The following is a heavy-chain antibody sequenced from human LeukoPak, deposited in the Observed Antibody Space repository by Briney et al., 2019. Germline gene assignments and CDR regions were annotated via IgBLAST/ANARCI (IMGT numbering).Heavy chain of an antibody. CDR2: ISGSGGST. D-gene: IGHD6-6*01. CDR1: GFTFSGYA. J-gene: IGHJ4*02. V-gene: IGHV3-23*01. Sequence: GGSLRLSCAASGFTFSGYAMSWVRQAPGKGLEWVSAISGSGGSTYYADSVKGRFTISRDNAKNSLYLQMNSLRAEDTAVYYCARGSWYSSSSRPGDWGQGTLVTVSS. CDR3: ARGSWYSSSSRPGD.